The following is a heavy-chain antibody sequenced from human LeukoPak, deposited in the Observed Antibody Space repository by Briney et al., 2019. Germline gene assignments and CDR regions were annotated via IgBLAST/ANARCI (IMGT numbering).Heavy chain of an antibody. Sequence: GASVKVSCKASGGTFSSYAISWVRQAPGQGLEWMGGIIPIFGTPNYAQKFQGRVTITADESTSTAYMELSSLRSEDTAVYYCARGCSGGTSCYRANWFDPWGQGTLVTVSS. CDR3: ARGCSGGTSCYRANWFDP. V-gene: IGHV1-69*13. J-gene: IGHJ5*02. D-gene: IGHD2-2*01. CDR1: GGTFSSYA. CDR2: IIPIFGTP.